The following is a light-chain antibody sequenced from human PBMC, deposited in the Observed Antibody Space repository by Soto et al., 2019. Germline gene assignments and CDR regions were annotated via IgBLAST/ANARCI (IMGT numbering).Light chain of an antibody. J-gene: IGLJ1*01. V-gene: IGLV2-23*01. Sequence: QSVLTQPASVSGSPGRSITISCTGTSNDVGNYNLVSWYQQHPGKAPKLIIYEDTKRPSGVSNRFSGSKSGNTASLTISGLQAEDEADYYCCSYADSSTYVFGKGTKVTVL. CDR1: SNDVGNYNL. CDR2: EDT. CDR3: CSYADSSTYV.